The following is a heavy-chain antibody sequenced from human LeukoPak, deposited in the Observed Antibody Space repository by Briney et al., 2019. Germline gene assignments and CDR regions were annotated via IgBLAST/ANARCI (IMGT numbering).Heavy chain of an antibody. Sequence: GGSLRLSCAAPGFTFSDYYMSWIRQPPGKGLEWVSYICDSGRTIYYADSVKGRFTISRDNAKNSVYLQMNNLRAEDTAVYYCARDRLGDYDHSGYYDKWGQGTLVTVSS. CDR3: ARDRLGDYDHSGYYDK. CDR2: ICDSGRTI. V-gene: IGHV3-11*01. CDR1: GFTFSDYY. J-gene: IGHJ4*02. D-gene: IGHD3-22*01.